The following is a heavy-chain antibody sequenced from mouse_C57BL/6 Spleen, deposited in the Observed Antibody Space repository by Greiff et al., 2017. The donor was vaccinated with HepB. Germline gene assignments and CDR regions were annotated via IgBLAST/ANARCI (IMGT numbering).Heavy chain of an antibody. Sequence: VQLQQSGAELVKPGASVKISCKASGYAFSSYWMNWVKQRPGKGLEWIGQIYPGDGDTNYNGKFKGKATLTADKSSSTAYMQLSSLTSEDSAVDFCALIYYGNPWFAYWGQGTLVTVSA. CDR2: IYPGDGDT. V-gene: IGHV1-80*01. J-gene: IGHJ3*01. CDR3: ALIYYGNPWFAY. CDR1: GYAFSSYW. D-gene: IGHD2-1*01.